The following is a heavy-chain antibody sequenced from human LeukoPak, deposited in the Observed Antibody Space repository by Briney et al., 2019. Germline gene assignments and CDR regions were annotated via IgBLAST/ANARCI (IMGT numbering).Heavy chain of an antibody. CDR2: IYHSGRT. CDR1: GYSISSGYY. CDR3: ARAPTVTFFDY. J-gene: IGHJ4*02. V-gene: IGHV4-38-2*02. D-gene: IGHD4-17*01. Sequence: SETLSLTCTVSGYSISSGYYWGWIRQPPGKGLEWIGSIYHSGRTYYNPSLKSRVTISVDTSKNQFSLKLSSVTAADTAVYYCARAPTVTFFDYWGQGTLVTVSS.